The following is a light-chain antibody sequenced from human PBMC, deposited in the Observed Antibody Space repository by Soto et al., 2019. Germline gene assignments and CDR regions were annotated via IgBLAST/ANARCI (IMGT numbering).Light chain of an antibody. V-gene: IGKV1-39*01. J-gene: IGKJ5*01. Sequence: DMPMTQPPSSLSAYLGDRVTIXXRASQTISSWLAWYQQKPGKAPKVXIYVASSLQGGVPSRFSGSGSGTDFTLTIGSLQPDDFATYYCQQSYSTPITFGQGTRLEIK. CDR3: QQSYSTPIT. CDR2: VAS. CDR1: QTISSW.